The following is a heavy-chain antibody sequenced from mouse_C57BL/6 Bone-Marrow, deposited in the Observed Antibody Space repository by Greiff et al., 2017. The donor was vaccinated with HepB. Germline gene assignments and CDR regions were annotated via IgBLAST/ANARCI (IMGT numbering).Heavy chain of an antibody. J-gene: IGHJ4*01. CDR2: IYPGDGDT. V-gene: IGHV1-80*01. Sequence: VQLQQSGAELVKPGASVKISCKASGYAFSSYWMNWVKQRPGKGLEWIGQIYPGDGDTNYNGKFKGKATLTADKSSSTAYMQLSSLTSEDSAVYFCASSFYSNYESIAMDYWGQGTSVTVSS. D-gene: IGHD2-5*01. CDR3: ASSFYSNYESIAMDY. CDR1: GYAFSSYW.